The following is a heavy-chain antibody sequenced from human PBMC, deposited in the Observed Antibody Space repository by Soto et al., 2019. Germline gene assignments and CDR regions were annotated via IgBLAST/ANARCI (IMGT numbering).Heavy chain of an antibody. Sequence: GGSLRLSCATSGFTFSGYALNWVRQAPGKGLEWVSSISGSGSYIYYADSVEGRFTISRDNAKESVFLEMSSLRAEDTAVYYCATIVGHLVWLDFWGQGTLVTVSS. V-gene: IGHV3-21*01. CDR1: GFTFSGYA. J-gene: IGHJ4*02. D-gene: IGHD2-15*01. CDR2: ISGSGSYI. CDR3: ATIVGHLVWLDF.